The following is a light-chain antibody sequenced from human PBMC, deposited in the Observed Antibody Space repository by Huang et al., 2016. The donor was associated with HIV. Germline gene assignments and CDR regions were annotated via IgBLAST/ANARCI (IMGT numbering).Light chain of an antibody. J-gene: IGKJ2*01. CDR3: QQSYTTPDT. CDR1: QSISNY. Sequence: DIQMTQSPSSLSASVGDRVTITCRASQSISNYLNWYQHKPGKAPNVLIYVASSLQSGVPSRFNGSGSGTDFTLTITSLQPEDFASYFCQQSYTTPDTFGQGTKLEIK. V-gene: IGKV1-39*01. CDR2: VAS.